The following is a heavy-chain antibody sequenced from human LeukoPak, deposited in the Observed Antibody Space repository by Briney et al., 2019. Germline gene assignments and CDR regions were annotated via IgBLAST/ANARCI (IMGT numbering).Heavy chain of an antibody. CDR1: GGTFSSYA. V-gene: IGHV1-18*01. J-gene: IGHJ5*02. CDR2: ISAYNGNT. Sequence: GASVKVSCKASGGTFSSYAISWVRQAPGQGLEWMGWISAYNGNTNYAQKLQGRVTMTTDTSMSTAYMELRSLRSDDTAVYYCARPLESERSNWFDPLGPGNPGHRLL. D-gene: IGHD3-3*01. CDR3: ARPLESERSNWFDP.